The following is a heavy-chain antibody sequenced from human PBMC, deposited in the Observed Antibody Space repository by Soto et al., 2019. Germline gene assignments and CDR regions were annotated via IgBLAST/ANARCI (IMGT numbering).Heavy chain of an antibody. J-gene: IGHJ6*02. V-gene: IGHV1-18*01. Sequence: QVQLVQSGGEVKKPGASVKVSCKTSGYSFTTYGISWVRQAPGQGLEWMGWISAYNGNTNYAQKLQGRVTMTTDTSTSTAYMELRSLRSDDTAVYNCAREGPAPYYYYGMDVWGQGSTVTVSS. CDR3: AREGPAPYYYYGMDV. CDR2: ISAYNGNT. CDR1: GYSFTTYG.